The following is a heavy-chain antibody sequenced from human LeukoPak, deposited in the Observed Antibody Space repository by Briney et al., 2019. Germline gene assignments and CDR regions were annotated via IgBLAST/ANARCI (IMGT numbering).Heavy chain of an antibody. V-gene: IGHV4-39*07. D-gene: IGHD3-10*01. CDR1: GGSISNYY. J-gene: IGHJ4*02. CDR2: IYYSGNT. Sequence: SETLSLTCTVSGGSISNYYWGWIRQAPGKGLEWIGSIYYSGNTYYNSSLTSRVTISLDTSKNQFSLTLFSVTAADTAVYYCTRSIGYGLIDYWGQGTLVTVSS. CDR3: TRSIGYGLIDY.